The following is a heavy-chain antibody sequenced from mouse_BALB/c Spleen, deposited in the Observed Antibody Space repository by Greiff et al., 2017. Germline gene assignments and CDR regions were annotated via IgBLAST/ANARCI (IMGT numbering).Heavy chain of an antibody. Sequence: VKLMESGPGLVQPSQSLSITCTVSGFSLTSYGVHWVRQSPGKGLEWLGVIWSGGSTDYNAAFISRLSISKDNSKSQVFFKMNSLQANDTAIYYCARTRQLGLPYAMDYWGQGTSVTVSS. V-gene: IGHV2-2*02. CDR3: ARTRQLGLPYAMDY. D-gene: IGHD3-2*01. J-gene: IGHJ4*01. CDR2: IWSGGST. CDR1: GFSLTSYG.